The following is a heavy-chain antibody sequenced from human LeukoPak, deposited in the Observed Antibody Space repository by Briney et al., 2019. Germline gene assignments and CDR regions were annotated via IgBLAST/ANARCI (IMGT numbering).Heavy chain of an antibody. D-gene: IGHD3-3*01. CDR2: IVPIFGTA. V-gene: IGHV1-69*06. Sequence: SVKVSCKASGGTFSSYAISWVRQAPGQGLEWMGGIVPIFGTANYAQKFQGRVTITADKSTSTAYMELSSLRSEDTAVYYCARAKEYYDFWSGYPTSPRYYFDYWGQGTLVTVSS. J-gene: IGHJ4*02. CDR1: GGTFSSYA. CDR3: ARAKEYYDFWSGYPTSPRYYFDY.